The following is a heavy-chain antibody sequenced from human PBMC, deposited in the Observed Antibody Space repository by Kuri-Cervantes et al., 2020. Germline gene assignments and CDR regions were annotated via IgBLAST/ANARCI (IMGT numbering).Heavy chain of an antibody. V-gene: IGHV3-48*01. CDR2: IRSSSSTI. CDR3: ARDRSSPNDY. Sequence: GGSLRLSCAASGFTFSSYSMNWVRQAPGKGLEWVSYIRSSSSTIYYADSVKGRFTISRDNAKNSLYLQMNSLRAEDTAVYYCARDRSSPNDYWGQGTLVTVSS. CDR1: GFTFSSYS. D-gene: IGHD3-16*02. J-gene: IGHJ4*02.